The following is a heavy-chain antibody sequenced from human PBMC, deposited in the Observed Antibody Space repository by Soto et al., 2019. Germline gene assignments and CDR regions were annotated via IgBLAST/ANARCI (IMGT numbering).Heavy chain of an antibody. D-gene: IGHD6-13*01. V-gene: IGHV4-61*08. CDR2: IYDSGST. Sequence: PSETLSLTCTVSGGSISSGDYYWSWIRQPPGKGLEWIGYIYDSGSTNYNPSLKSRVTISVDTSKNQFSLKLSSVTAADTAVYYCASSIGSSWSGGFDYWGQGTLVTVSS. CDR3: ASSIGSSWSGGFDY. J-gene: IGHJ4*02. CDR1: GGSISSGDYY.